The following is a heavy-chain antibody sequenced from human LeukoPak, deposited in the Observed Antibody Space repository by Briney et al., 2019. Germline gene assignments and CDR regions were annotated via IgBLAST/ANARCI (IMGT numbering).Heavy chain of an antibody. CDR2: IIPILGIA. J-gene: IGHJ4*02. D-gene: IGHD5-12*01. V-gene: IGHV1-69*04. Sequence: GASVKVSCKASGGTFSSYATSWVRQAPGQGLEWMGRIIPILGIANYAQKFQGRVTITADKSTSTAYMELSSLRSEDTAVYYCARETVSVATSFDYWGQGTLVTVSS. CDR3: ARETVSVATSFDY. CDR1: GGTFSSYA.